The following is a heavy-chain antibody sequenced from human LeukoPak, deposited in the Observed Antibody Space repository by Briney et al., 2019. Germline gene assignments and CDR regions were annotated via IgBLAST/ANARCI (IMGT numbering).Heavy chain of an antibody. D-gene: IGHD4-11*01. CDR1: GGSISSYY. Sequence: SETLSLTCTVSGGSISSYYWSWIRQPPGKGLEWIGYIYYSGSTNYNPSLKSRVTISVDTSKNQFSLKLSSVTAADTAVYYCARAPHYSNYGPYYYGMDVWGQGTTVTVSS. CDR2: IYYSGST. V-gene: IGHV4-59*01. CDR3: ARAPHYSNYGPYYYGMDV. J-gene: IGHJ6*02.